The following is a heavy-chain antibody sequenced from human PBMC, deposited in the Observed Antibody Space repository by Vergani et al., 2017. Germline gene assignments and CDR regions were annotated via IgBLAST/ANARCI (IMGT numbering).Heavy chain of an antibody. CDR1: GGSLNTYY. CDR2: IFHSGRT. J-gene: IGHJ6*02. Sequence: QVQLEESGPGLVKPSETLSLTCTVSGGSLNTYYWSWIRQSPGKGLEWIGYIFHSGRTYSNPSFQSRLSMSVDTSRNQFSLRLNSVTATDTAVYFCARVMYRDEASTGYRLEGMDIWGQGTTVTISS. D-gene: IGHD3-9*01. V-gene: IGHV4-4*09. CDR3: ARVMYRDEASTGYRLEGMDI.